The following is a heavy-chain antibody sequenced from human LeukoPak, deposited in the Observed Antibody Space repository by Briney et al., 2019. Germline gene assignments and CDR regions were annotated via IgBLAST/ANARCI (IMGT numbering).Heavy chain of an antibody. CDR1: GFTFSDYY. Sequence: GGSLRLSCAASGFTFSDYYMSWTRQAPGKGLEWVSYISSSGSTIYYADSVKGRFTISRDNAKNSLYLQMNSLRAEDTAVYYCARATQEDAFDIWGQGTMVTVSS. J-gene: IGHJ3*02. CDR2: ISSSGSTI. V-gene: IGHV3-11*01. CDR3: ARATQEDAFDI.